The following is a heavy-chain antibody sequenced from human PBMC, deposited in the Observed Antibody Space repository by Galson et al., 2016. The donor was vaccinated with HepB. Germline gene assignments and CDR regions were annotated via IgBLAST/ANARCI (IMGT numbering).Heavy chain of an antibody. CDR3: ARDSRRDYFSGSSAFDY. Sequence: SVKVSCKASGYTFTNNGIRWVRQAPGQGLEWMGWISVYKGDRNTNYAQKFKGRVTMTIDTSTSTAYMELRSLRSDDTAVYYCARDSRRDYFSGSSAFDYWGQGTLVTVSS. V-gene: IGHV1-18*04. J-gene: IGHJ4*02. CDR2: ISVYKGDRNT. CDR1: GYTFTNNG. D-gene: IGHD3-10*01.